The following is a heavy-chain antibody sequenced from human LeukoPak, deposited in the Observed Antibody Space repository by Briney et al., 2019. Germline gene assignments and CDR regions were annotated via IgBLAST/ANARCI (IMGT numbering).Heavy chain of an antibody. CDR3: ARTLYIAAAPGGLDY. V-gene: IGHV1-69*06. CDR1: GGTFSSYA. D-gene: IGHD6-13*01. J-gene: IGHJ4*02. CDR2: IIPIFGTA. Sequence: GASVKVSCKASGGTFSSYAISWVRQAPGQGLEWMGGIIPIFGTANYAQKFQGRVTITADKSTSTAYMELSSLRSEDTAMYYCARTLYIAAAPGGLDYWGQGTLVTVSS.